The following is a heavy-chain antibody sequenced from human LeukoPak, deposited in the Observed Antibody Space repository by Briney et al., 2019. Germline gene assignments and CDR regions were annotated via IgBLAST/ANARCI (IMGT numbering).Heavy chain of an antibody. CDR3: AKDLQDLGYSSGWGRAEYFQH. Sequence: GGSLRLSCAASGFTFSSYAMSWVRQAPGKGLEWVSAISGSGGCTYYADSVKGRFTISRDNSKNTLYLQMNSLRAEDTAVYYCAKDLQDLGYSSGWGRAEYFQHWGQGTLVTVSS. CDR1: GFTFSSYA. V-gene: IGHV3-23*01. J-gene: IGHJ1*01. CDR2: ISGSGGCT. D-gene: IGHD6-19*01.